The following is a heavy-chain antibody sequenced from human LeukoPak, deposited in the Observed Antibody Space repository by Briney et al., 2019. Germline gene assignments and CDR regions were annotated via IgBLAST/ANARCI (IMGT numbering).Heavy chain of an antibody. CDR2: INPNSGGT. Sequence: GASVKVSCKASGYTFTGYYMHWVRQAPGQGLEWMGWINPNSGGTNYAQKFQGRGTMTRDTSISTAYMELSRLRSDDTAVYYCARESIFGVVIPSYYYGMDVWGQGTTVTVSS. D-gene: IGHD3-3*01. CDR1: GYTFTGYY. J-gene: IGHJ6*02. V-gene: IGHV1-2*02. CDR3: ARESIFGVVIPSYYYGMDV.